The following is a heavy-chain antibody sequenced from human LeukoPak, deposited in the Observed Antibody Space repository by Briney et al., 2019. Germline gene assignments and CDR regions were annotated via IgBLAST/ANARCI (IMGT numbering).Heavy chain of an antibody. V-gene: IGHV3-9*03. CDR1: GFTFDDYA. J-gene: IGHJ4*02. CDR3: AKGIFGVVRYPFDY. CDR2: ISWNSGSI. D-gene: IGHD3-3*01. Sequence: GGSLRLSCAASGFTFDDYAMHWVRQAPGKGLEWVSGISWNSGSIGYADSVKGRFTISRDNAKNSLYLQMNSLRAEDMALYYCAKGIFGVVRYPFDYWGRGTLVTVSS.